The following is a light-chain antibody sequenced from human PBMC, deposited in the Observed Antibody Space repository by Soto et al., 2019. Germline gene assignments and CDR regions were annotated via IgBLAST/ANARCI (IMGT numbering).Light chain of an antibody. V-gene: IGKV1-39*01. Sequence: DIQMTQSPSSLSASVGNRFTITCRASQSVSKFLNWYQHKPGKAPKLLIFSASTLESGVPSTFSGSGSGTEFTLTISSVQPDDFATYFCQHYATFSWTFGQGTKVDIK. CDR2: SAS. J-gene: IGKJ1*01. CDR1: QSVSKF. CDR3: QHYATFSWT.